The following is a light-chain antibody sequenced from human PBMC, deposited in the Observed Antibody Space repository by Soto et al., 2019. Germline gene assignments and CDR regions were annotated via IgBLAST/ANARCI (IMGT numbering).Light chain of an antibody. CDR2: RAS. J-gene: IGKJ1*01. CDR1: HYIYSN. CDR3: QQYHNLWT. Sequence: EIVMAQAPATLSVSPGERGTLSCTASHYIYSNVAWFQQRPGQAPRLLIYRASTRATGTPARFTGSGSGTEFTLTITSLQSEDFALYYCQQYHNLWTFGQGTDVEIK. V-gene: IGKV3-15*01.